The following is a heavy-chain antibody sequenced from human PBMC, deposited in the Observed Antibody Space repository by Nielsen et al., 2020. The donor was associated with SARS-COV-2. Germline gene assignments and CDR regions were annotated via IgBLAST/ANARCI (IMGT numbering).Heavy chain of an antibody. CDR1: GFTFSSFA. CDR2: ISYDGSNK. J-gene: IGHJ4*02. V-gene: IGHV3-30*04. CDR3: AREDTVGFDY. Sequence: GGSLRLSCAASGFTFSSFAMHWVRQAPGKGLEWVAAISYDGSNKYNADSVKGRFTISRDNSKNTLYLQMNSLRAEDTAVYYCAREDTVGFDYWGQGTLVTVSS. D-gene: IGHD4-17*01.